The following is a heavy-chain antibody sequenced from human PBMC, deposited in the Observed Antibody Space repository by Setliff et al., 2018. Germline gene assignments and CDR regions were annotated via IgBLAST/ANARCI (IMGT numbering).Heavy chain of an antibody. V-gene: IGHV4-4*07. Sequence: PSETLSLTCTVSGGSISSYYWSWIRQPAGKGLEWIGRIYTSGSTNYNPSLKSRVIMSVDTSKNQFSLKLSSATAADTAVYYCARSYYNFWSGYYRVNWFDPWGQGTLVTVSS. CDR3: ARSYYNFWSGYYRVNWFDP. J-gene: IGHJ5*02. D-gene: IGHD3-3*01. CDR2: IYTSGST. CDR1: GGSISSYY.